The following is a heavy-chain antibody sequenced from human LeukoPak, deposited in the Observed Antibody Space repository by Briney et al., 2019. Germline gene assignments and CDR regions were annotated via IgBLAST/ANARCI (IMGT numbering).Heavy chain of an antibody. Sequence: GASVKVSCKASGYTFTGYYMHWVRQAPGQGLEWMGWINPNSGGTNYAQKFQGRVTMTRDTSITTAYMELNRLKSDDTAVYYCARDKGGRYYPPDYWGQGTPVTVSS. V-gene: IGHV1-2*02. CDR2: INPNSGGT. D-gene: IGHD1-26*01. CDR3: ARDKGGRYYPPDY. J-gene: IGHJ4*02. CDR1: GYTFTGYY.